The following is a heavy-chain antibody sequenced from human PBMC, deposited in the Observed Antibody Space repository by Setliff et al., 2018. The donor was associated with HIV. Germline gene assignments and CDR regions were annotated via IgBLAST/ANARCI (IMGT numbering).Heavy chain of an antibody. CDR3: ARHIVVVTATYYYYGMDV. CDR2: IIPILGIA. J-gene: IGHJ6*02. D-gene: IGHD2-21*02. V-gene: IGHV1-69*10. CDR1: GGTFSSYA. Sequence: SVKVSCKASGGTFSSYAISWVRQAPGQGLEWMGGIIPILGIANYAQKSQGRVTITADKSTSTAYMELSGLRSEDTAVYYCARHIVVVTATYYYYGMDVWGQGTTVTVSS.